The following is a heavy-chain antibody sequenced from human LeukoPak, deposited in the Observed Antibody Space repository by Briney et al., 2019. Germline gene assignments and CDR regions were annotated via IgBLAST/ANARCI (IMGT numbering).Heavy chain of an antibody. V-gene: IGHV6-1*01. CDR1: GESVSSNSAG. CDR3: AMGGGALNY. CDR2: TYYRSKWYN. J-gene: IGHJ4*02. D-gene: IGHD1-26*01. Sequence: SQTLSLTCAISGESVSSNSAGWSWIRQSPSRGLEWLGRTYYRSKWYNDYAVSVKSRITISPDTSKNQFSLQLNSVTPEDTAVYYCAMGGGALNYWGQGTLVTVSS.